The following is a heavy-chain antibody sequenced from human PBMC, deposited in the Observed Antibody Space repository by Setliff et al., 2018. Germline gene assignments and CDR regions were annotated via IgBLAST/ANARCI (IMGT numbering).Heavy chain of an antibody. V-gene: IGHV1-46*01. J-gene: IGHJ4*02. D-gene: IGHD5-18*01. Sequence: ASVKVSCKASGYTFARYYMHWVRQAPGQGLDWMAIIDPSSGYTNYAQKFQGRVTMTRDTSTSTVYMELSSLGSEDTAVYYCARAPLESGYNYGQGHYFDYWGQGTQVTVSS. CDR2: IDPSSGYT. CDR1: GYTFARYY. CDR3: ARAPLESGYNYGQGHYFDY.